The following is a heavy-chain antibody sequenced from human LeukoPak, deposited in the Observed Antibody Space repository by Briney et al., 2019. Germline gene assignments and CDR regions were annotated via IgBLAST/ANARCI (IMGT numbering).Heavy chain of an antibody. CDR1: GLTFSNYW. CDR2: IKEDGSEK. J-gene: IGHJ4*02. CDR3: ARVNARPGTSWFFDY. D-gene: IGHD6-13*01. Sequence: GGSLRLSCAASGLTFSNYWMTWVRQAPGKGLEWVANIKEDGSEKYYVDSVKGRFTISRDNAKNSLYLQMNSLRAEDTAVYYCARVNARPGTSWFFDYWGPGNLVTVSS. V-gene: IGHV3-7*03.